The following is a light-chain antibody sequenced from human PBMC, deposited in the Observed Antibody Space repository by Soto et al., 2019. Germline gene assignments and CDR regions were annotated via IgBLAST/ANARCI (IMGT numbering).Light chain of an antibody. J-gene: IGLJ1*01. CDR1: SGHSSYA. CDR3: QTWGTRIQGV. CDR2: VTSDGSH. V-gene: IGLV4-69*01. Sequence: QPVLTQSPSASASLGASVKLTCTLSSGHSSYAIAWPQQQPEKGPRYLMKVTSDGSHSKGDGIPDRYSGSSSGAERYLTISSLQSEDEADYYCQTWGTRIQGVFGTGTKLTVL.